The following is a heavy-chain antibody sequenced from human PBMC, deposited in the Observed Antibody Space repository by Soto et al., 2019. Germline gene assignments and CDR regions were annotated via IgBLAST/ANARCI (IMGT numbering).Heavy chain of an antibody. J-gene: IGHJ3*01. CDR2: IIPIFGTA. Sequence: QVQLVQSGAEVKKPGSSVKVSCKASGGTFSSYAISWERQAPGQGLEWMGGIIPIFGTANYAQKFQGRVMITADASTSTAYVALSSLRSEDTALYNCARESWQGGDDGNAFYCWGHGSMVTVSS. D-gene: IGHD4-17*01. V-gene: IGHV1-69*12. CDR1: GGTFSSYA. CDR3: ARESWQGGDDGNAFYC.